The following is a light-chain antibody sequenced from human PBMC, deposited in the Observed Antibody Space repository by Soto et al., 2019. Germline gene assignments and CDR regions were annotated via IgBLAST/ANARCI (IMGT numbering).Light chain of an antibody. CDR1: QSVSSSY. CDR2: GAS. J-gene: IGKJ3*01. V-gene: IGKV3-20*01. Sequence: EIVLTQSPGTLSLSPGERATLSCRVSQSVSSSYLAWYQQKPGQAPRLLIYGASSRATGIPDRFSGSGSGTDFTLTISRLEPEDFAVYYCQQYGSSFTFGPGTKVDIK. CDR3: QQYGSSFT.